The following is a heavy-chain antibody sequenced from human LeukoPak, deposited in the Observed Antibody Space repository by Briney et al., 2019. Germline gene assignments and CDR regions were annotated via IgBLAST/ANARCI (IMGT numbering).Heavy chain of an antibody. J-gene: IGHJ4*02. D-gene: IGHD5-12*01. V-gene: IGHV3-66*01. CDR2: IYSGGST. CDR1: GFAVSSNY. CDR3: AIRKSGNAIDY. Sequence: GGSLRLSCAASGFAVSSNYMSWVRQAPGKGLEWVAVIYSGGSTNYADSVKGRFTISRDNSKNTLYLLMNSLRAEDTAVYYCAIRKSGNAIDYWGQGTLVTVSS.